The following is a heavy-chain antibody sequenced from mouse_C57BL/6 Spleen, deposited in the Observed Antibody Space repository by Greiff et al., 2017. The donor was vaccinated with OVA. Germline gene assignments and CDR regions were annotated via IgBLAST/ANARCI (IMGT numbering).Heavy chain of an antibody. CDR1: GFNIKDDY. V-gene: IGHV14-4*01. D-gene: IGHD1-1*01. Sequence: VHVKQSGAELVRPGASVKLSCTASGFNIKDDYMHWVKQRPEQGLEWIGWIDPENGDTEYASKFQGKATITADTSSNTAYLQLSSLTSEDTAVYYCTPNYEAYWGQGTLVTVSA. CDR2: IDPENGDT. CDR3: TPNYEAY. J-gene: IGHJ3*01.